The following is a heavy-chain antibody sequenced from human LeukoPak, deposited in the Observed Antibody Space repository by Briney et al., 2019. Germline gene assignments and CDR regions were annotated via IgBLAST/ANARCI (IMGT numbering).Heavy chain of an antibody. Sequence: PGGSLRLSCAASGFTFSSYGMHWVRQAPGKGLEWVAVISYDGSNKYYADSVKGRFTISRDNSKNTLYLQMNSLRAEDTAVYYCVPRWLDYWGQGTLVTVSS. V-gene: IGHV3-30*03. CDR2: ISYDGSNK. CDR1: GFTFSSYG. D-gene: IGHD2-15*01. CDR3: VPRWLDY. J-gene: IGHJ4*02.